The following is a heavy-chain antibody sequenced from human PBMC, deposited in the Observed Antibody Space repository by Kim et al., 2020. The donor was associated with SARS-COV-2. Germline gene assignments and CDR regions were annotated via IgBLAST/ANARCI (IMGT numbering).Heavy chain of an antibody. J-gene: IGHJ4*02. CDR2: ISPRGANK. CDR1: GFNFSSSA. V-gene: IGHV3-23*01. D-gene: IGHD3-10*01. CDR3: AKDSQYLWFGEV. Sequence: GGSLRLSCAASGFNFSSSALSWVRHAPGAGLEWVSGISPRGANKDYADSVKGRFTISRDHSRNMLFLQMNRLRAEDTAVYYCAKDSQYLWFGEVWGQGT.